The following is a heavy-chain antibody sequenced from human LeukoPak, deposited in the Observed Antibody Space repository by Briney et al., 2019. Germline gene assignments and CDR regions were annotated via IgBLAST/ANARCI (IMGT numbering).Heavy chain of an antibody. CDR3: VRSNRGHCSGGSCFADDFDI. J-gene: IGHJ3*02. CDR2: IRHDGRDK. D-gene: IGHD2-15*01. CDR1: GFTFSSYG. Sequence: GGSLRLSCAASGFTFSSYGMHWVRQAPGKGLEWGAFIRHDGRDKNYADSVKGRFTISRDNSKNTLYLQMNSLRADDTAVYYCVRSNRGHCSGGSCFADDFDIWGQGTMVTVSS. V-gene: IGHV3-30*02.